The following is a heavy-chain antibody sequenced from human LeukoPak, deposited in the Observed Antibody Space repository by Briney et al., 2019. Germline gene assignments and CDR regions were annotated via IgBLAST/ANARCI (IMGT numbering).Heavy chain of an antibody. V-gene: IGHV1-69*13. Sequence: SVKVSCKASGGTFSIYAISWVRPAPGQGLERMGGIIPIFGTANYAQKFQGRVTITADESTGTAYMELSSLRSEDTAVYYCARVGSGSYYDGGFDYWGQGTLVTVSS. J-gene: IGHJ4*02. CDR2: IIPIFGTA. CDR3: ARVGSGSYYDGGFDY. D-gene: IGHD1-26*01. CDR1: GGTFSIYA.